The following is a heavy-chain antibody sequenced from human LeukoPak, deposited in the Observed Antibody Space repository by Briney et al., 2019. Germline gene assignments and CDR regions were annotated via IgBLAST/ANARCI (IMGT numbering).Heavy chain of an antibody. CDR2: ISYDGSNK. J-gene: IGHJ4*02. CDR3: AKDRNGGYSYGYPDY. CDR1: GFTFSSYW. Sequence: GGSLRLSCAASGFTFSSYWMSWVRQAPGKGLEWVAVISYDGSNKYYADSVKGRFTISRDNSKNTLYLQMNSLRAEDTAVYYCAKDRNGGYSYGYPDYWGQGTLVTVSS. V-gene: IGHV3-30*18. D-gene: IGHD5-18*01.